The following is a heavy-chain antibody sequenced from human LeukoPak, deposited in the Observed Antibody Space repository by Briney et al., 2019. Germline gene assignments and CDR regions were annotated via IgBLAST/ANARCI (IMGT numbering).Heavy chain of an antibody. CDR3: ARGYCSSTSCHIMDV. CDR1: GYTFTGYY. Sequence: ASVTVSCKASGYTFTGYYMHWVRQAPGQGLEWMGWMNPNSGNTGYAQNFQGRVTMTRNTSISTAYMELSSLRPEDTAVYYCARGYCSSTSCHIMDVWGQGTTVTVSS. D-gene: IGHD2-2*01. CDR2: MNPNSGNT. V-gene: IGHV1-8*02. J-gene: IGHJ6*02.